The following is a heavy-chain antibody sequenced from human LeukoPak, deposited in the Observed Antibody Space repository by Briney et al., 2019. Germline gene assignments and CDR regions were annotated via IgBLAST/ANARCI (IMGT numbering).Heavy chain of an antibody. J-gene: IGHJ4*02. CDR3: ARLPPSPFDY. CDR1: GGSISSSSYY. V-gene: IGHV4-39*01. CDR2: IYYSGST. Sequence: PSETLSLTCTVSGGSISSSSYYWGWIRQPPGKGLEWIGSIYYSGSTYYNPSLKSRATISVDTSKNQFSLKLSSVTAADTAVYYCARLPPSPFDYWGQGTLVTVSS.